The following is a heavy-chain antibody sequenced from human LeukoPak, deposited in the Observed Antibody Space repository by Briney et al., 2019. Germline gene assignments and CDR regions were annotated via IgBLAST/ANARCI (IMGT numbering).Heavy chain of an antibody. CDR1: GGTFSSYI. J-gene: IGHJ4*02. CDR2: IIPILGTA. Sequence: ASVKVSCKASGGTFSSYIITWVRQAPGQGLEWMGGIIPILGTANYAQKFQGRVTITADESTSTAYMELSSLRSEDTAVYFRARTGYHYNSYGYYFLDYWGQGTLVTVSS. CDR3: ARTGYHYNSYGYYFLDY. D-gene: IGHD3-22*01. V-gene: IGHV1-69*13.